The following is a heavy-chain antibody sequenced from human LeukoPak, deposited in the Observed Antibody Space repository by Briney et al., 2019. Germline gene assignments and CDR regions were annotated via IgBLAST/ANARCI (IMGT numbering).Heavy chain of an antibody. CDR2: IYPGGSDT. Sequence: GESLKISCKGSGYSFTSYWIGWVRQMPGKGLEWMGIIYPGGSDTRYSPSFQGQVAISADKSISTAYLQWSSLKASDTAMYYCARLKARNYYDSSGPPDYWGQGTLVTVSS. D-gene: IGHD3-22*01. J-gene: IGHJ4*02. CDR3: ARLKARNYYDSSGPPDY. CDR1: GYSFTSYW. V-gene: IGHV5-51*01.